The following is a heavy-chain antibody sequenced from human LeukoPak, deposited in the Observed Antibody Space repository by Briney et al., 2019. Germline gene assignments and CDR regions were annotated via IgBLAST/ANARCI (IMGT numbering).Heavy chain of an antibody. J-gene: IGHJ4*02. D-gene: IGHD3-22*01. CDR2: INWNGGST. V-gene: IGHV3-20*01. CDR1: GFTFDDYG. Sequence: GGSLRLSCAAPGFTFDDYGMSWVRQAPGKGLEWVSGINWNGGSTGYADSVKGRFTISRDNAKNSLYLQMNSLRAEDTALYHCARGGYYYDSSGSDYWGQGTLVTVSS. CDR3: ARGGYYYDSSGSDY.